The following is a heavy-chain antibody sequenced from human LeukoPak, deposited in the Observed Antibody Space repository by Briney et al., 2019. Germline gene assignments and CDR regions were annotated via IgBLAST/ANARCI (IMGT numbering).Heavy chain of an antibody. Sequence: ASVKVSCKASGYTFTSYGISWVRQAPGQGPEWMGWISAYNGNTNYAQKLQGRVTMTTDTSTSTAYMELRSLRSDDTAVYYCARDRLYYYGSGSSGLDLNYWGQGTLVTVSS. CDR1: GYTFTSYG. CDR2: ISAYNGNT. D-gene: IGHD3-10*01. V-gene: IGHV1-18*01. CDR3: ARDRLYYYGSGSSGLDLNY. J-gene: IGHJ4*02.